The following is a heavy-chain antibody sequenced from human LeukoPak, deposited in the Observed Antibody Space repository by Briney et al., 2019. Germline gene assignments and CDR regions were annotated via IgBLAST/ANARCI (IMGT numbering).Heavy chain of an antibody. CDR3: AGWYYGSGVDY. V-gene: IGHV3-33*01. J-gene: IGHJ4*02. CDR2: IWYDGSNK. Sequence: GGSLRLSCAASGFTFSSYGMHWVRQAPGKGLEWVAVIWYDGSNKYYADSVKGRFTISRDNSKNTLYLQMNSLRAEDTAVYYCAGWYYGSGVDYWGQGTLVTVSS. D-gene: IGHD3-10*01. CDR1: GFTFSSYG.